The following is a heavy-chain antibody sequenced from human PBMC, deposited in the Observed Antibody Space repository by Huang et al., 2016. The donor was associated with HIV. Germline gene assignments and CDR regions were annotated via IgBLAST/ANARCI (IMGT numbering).Heavy chain of an antibody. CDR3: ATGQFYDRTKDDYYYGMDV. CDR1: GGSFRTSA. J-gene: IGHJ6*02. CDR2: GSPVVATT. Sequence: QVQLVQSGAEVKRPGSSVKVSCRSSGGSFRTSAFSWIRPAPGQGLAVMGGGSPVVATTNPAQRFHGIVTITADESTSTAHMELSNLRPDDTAVYFCATGQFYDRTKDDYYYGMDVWGQGTTVTVSS. V-gene: IGHV1-69*01. D-gene: IGHD3-16*01.